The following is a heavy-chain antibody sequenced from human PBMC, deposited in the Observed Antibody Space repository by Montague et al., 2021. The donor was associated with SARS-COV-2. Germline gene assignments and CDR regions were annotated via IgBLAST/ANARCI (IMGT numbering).Heavy chain of an antibody. CDR3: ARGQSSLKE. V-gene: IGHV4-34*01. J-gene: IGHJ1*01. Sequence: SETLSLTCTVCGESISGYFWTWIRQPPGKGLEWIGDTTHDGETNYSPSLKSRVTISADKSKSQFSLKLDSVTAADTAVYYCARGQSSLKEWGQGTMVTVSS. CDR2: TTHDGET. CDR1: GESISGYF.